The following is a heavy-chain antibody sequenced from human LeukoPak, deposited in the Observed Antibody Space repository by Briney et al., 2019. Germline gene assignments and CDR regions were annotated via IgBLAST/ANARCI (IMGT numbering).Heavy chain of an antibody. J-gene: IGHJ4*02. CDR1: GGSISSSSYY. Sequence: PSETLSLTCTVSGGSISSSSYYWGWIRQPPGRGLEWIGSIYYSGGTYYNPSLKSRVTISIDTSKNQFSLKLSSVTAADTAVYFCARVAAAGNYYFDYWGQGTLVTVSS. CDR3: ARVAAAGNYYFDY. CDR2: IYYSGGT. V-gene: IGHV4-39*07. D-gene: IGHD6-13*01.